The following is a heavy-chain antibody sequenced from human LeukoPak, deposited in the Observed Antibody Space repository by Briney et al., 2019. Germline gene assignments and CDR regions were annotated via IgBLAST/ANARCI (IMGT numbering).Heavy chain of an antibody. CDR1: GFPFSSYS. J-gene: IGHJ5*02. Sequence: GGTLRLPRAASGFPFSSYSMHWVPQAPGKGLEWVSSISFSCYYIYYAHSLQDRFTNSRDNPKNSLHLPMKSVRTQHTPVYYCVRAQEVYSYAYNWFDRWGEASMVSVS. CDR3: VRAQEVYSYAYNWFDR. V-gene: IGHV3-21*01. CDR2: ISFSCYYI. D-gene: IGHD5-18*01.